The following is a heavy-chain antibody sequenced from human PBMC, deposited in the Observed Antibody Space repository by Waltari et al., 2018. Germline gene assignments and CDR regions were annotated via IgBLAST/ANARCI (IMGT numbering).Heavy chain of an antibody. CDR2: ISWNGGSR. J-gene: IGHJ4*02. CDR3: AKVGLGGDYGIFDY. D-gene: IGHD4-17*01. V-gene: IGHV3-9*01. CDR1: GFTFGDYA. Sequence: EVQLVVSGGDLVQPGRSLRLSCLTSGFTFGDYAVHWVRQFPGKGLQWVSGISWNGGSRGYADSVKGRFTISRDNAKNSLYLEMNSLRAEDTALYYCAKVGLGGDYGIFDYWGQGTLVTVSS.